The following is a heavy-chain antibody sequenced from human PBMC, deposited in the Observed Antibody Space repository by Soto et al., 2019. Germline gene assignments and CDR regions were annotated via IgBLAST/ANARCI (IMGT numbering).Heavy chain of an antibody. V-gene: IGHV3-30*18. CDR3: AKDGDSGSYFDY. CDR2: ISYDGSNK. CDR1: GFTFSSYG. J-gene: IGHJ4*02. Sequence: QVQLVESGGGVVQPGRSLRLSCAASGFTFSSYGMHWVRQAPGKGLEWVAVISYDGSNKYYADSVKGRFTISRDNSKNTLYLKMNSLRAEDTAVYYCAKDGDSGSYFDYWGQGTLVTVSS. D-gene: IGHD1-26*01.